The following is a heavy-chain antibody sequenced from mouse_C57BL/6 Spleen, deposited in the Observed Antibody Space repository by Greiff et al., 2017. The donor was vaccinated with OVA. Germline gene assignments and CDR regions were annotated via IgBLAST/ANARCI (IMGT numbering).Heavy chain of an antibody. J-gene: IGHJ3*01. Sequence: EVKLVESGGGLVKPGGSLKLSCAASGFTFSDYGMHWVRQAPEKGLEWVAYISSGSSTIYYADTMKGRFTISRDNAKNTLFLQMTSLRSEDTAMYYCARGPQVYYGSTWFDYWGQGTLVTVSA. CDR2: ISSGSSTI. D-gene: IGHD1-1*01. V-gene: IGHV5-17*01. CDR3: ARGPQVYYGSTWFDY. CDR1: GFTFSDYG.